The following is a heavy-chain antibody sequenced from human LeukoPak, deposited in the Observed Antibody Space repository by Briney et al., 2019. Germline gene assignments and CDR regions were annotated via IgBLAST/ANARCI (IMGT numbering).Heavy chain of an antibody. CDR3: ARGGVVVPAAMRLGYYYYGMDV. V-gene: IGHV3-23*01. Sequence: GGSLRLSCAASGFTFSSYAMSWVRQAPGKGLEWVSAISGSGGSTYYADSVKGRFTISRDNSKNTLYLQMNSLRAEDTAVYYCARGGVVVPAAMRLGYYYYGMDVWGQGTTVTVSS. CDR1: GFTFSSYA. J-gene: IGHJ6*02. D-gene: IGHD2-2*01. CDR2: ISGSGGST.